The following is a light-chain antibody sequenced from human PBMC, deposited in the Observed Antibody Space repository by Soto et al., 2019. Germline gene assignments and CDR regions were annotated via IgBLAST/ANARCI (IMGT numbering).Light chain of an antibody. Sequence: DMQMTQSPSSLSASVGDRVTITCRTSLSVTTYLNWYQQKPGKAPKLLIYAASSLQSGVPSRFSGSGSGTEFTLTISSLQPDDFATYYCQHYNSYSEAFGQGTKVDIK. CDR3: QHYNSYSEA. CDR2: AAS. V-gene: IGKV1-39*01. J-gene: IGKJ1*01. CDR1: LSVTTY.